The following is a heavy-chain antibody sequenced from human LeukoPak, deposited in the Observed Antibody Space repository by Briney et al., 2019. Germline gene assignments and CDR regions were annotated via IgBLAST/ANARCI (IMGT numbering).Heavy chain of an antibody. CDR3: AKKREIVVVVAAVDY. J-gene: IGHJ4*02. V-gene: IGHV3-23*01. Sequence: GGSLRLSCAASGFTFSSYAMSWVRQAPRKGLEWVSAISGSGGSTYYADSVKGRFTISRDNSKNTLYLQMNSLRAEDTAVYYCAKKREIVVVVAAVDYWGQGTLVTVSS. D-gene: IGHD2-15*01. CDR1: GFTFSSYA. CDR2: ISGSGGST.